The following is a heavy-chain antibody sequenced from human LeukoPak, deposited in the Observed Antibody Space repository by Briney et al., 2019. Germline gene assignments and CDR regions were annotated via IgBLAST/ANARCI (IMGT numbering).Heavy chain of an antibody. D-gene: IGHD6-13*01. Sequence: SETLSLTCAVYGGSFSGYYWSWIRQPPGKGLELMWEINHSGSTNYNPTLNSRVTISVYTAKNQISLNLSSVTAAATAGDYCSRRRYSSPAGNDYWGQGTLVTDSS. CDR2: INHSGST. CDR3: SRRRYSSPAGNDY. V-gene: IGHV4-34*01. J-gene: IGHJ4*02. CDR1: GGSFSGYY.